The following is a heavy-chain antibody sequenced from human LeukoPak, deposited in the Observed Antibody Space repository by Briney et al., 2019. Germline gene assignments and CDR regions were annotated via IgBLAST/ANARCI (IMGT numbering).Heavy chain of an antibody. Sequence: GGSLRLSCAASGFTFSSYGLHWVRQAPGKGLQWVAVIWYDGTNKYYADSAKGRFTISRDNSNNTLYLQMNSLSAEDTAVYYCARVGRYYDFWSGIDMWGQGTMVIVS. J-gene: IGHJ3*02. V-gene: IGHV3-33*01. D-gene: IGHD3-3*01. CDR1: GFTFSSYG. CDR2: IWYDGTNK. CDR3: ARVGRYYDFWSGIDM.